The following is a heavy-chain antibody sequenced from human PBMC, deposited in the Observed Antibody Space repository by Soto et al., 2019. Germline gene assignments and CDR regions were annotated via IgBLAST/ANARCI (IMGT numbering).Heavy chain of an antibody. V-gene: IGHV3-30*18. CDR1: GFTFSSYG. D-gene: IGHD5-18*01. Sequence: QVQLVESGGGVVQPGRSLRLSCAASGFTFSSYGMHWVRQAPGKGLEWVAVISYDGSNKYYADSVKGRFTISRDNSKNTLYLQMNSLRAEDTAVYYCAKDGGDSYGQIDAFDYWGQGTLVTVSS. CDR3: AKDGGDSYGQIDAFDY. CDR2: ISYDGSNK. J-gene: IGHJ4*02.